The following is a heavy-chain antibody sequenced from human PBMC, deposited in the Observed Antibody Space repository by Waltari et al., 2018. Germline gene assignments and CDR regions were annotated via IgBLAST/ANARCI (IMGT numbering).Heavy chain of an antibody. V-gene: IGHV3-30*04. CDR3: ARDYCDRTNCHGMDV. D-gene: IGHD3-22*01. J-gene: IGHJ6*02. Sequence: QVQLVESGGGVVQPGRSLRLSCAASEFTFSSYAMNWVRQAPGKGLEWVAVISYNERNIYYVDSVKGRFTISRDNSKKMLYLQMYNLRAEDTAVYYCARDYCDRTNCHGMDVWGQGTTVTVSS. CDR2: ISYNERNI. CDR1: EFTFSSYA.